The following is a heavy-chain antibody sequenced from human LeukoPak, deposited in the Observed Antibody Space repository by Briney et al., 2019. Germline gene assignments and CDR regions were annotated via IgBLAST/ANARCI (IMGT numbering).Heavy chain of an antibody. J-gene: IGHJ5*01. Sequence: GGSLRLSCAASGFTFDDYAMHWVRQAPGKGLEWVSSINWNSGSIDYADSVKGRFTISRDNAKNSLYLQMNSLRAEDMALYYCAKDNSAGRRIFGVVPHGAFDCWGQGTLVTVSS. D-gene: IGHD3-3*01. V-gene: IGHV3-9*03. CDR1: GFTFDDYA. CDR2: INWNSGSI. CDR3: AKDNSAGRRIFGVVPHGAFDC.